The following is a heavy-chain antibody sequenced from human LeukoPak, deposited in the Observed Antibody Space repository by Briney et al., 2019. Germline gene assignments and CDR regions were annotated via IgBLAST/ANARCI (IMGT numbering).Heavy chain of an antibody. CDR1: GFTFSDYY. D-gene: IGHD3-9*01. J-gene: IGHJ4*02. V-gene: IGHV3-11*01. CDR3: GRDGYYDILIGIYY. Sequence: GGSLRLSCAASGFTFSDYYMGWIRQAPGKGVEWLSYISGSGTTMYYADSVKGRFTISRDNAKNSLYLQMNSLRAEDTAVYYCGRDGYYDILIGIYYWGQGTLVTVSS. CDR2: ISGSGTTM.